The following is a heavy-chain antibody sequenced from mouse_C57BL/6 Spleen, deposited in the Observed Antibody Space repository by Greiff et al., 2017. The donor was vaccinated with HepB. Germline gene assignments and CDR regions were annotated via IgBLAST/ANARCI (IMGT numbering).Heavy chain of an antibody. CDR2: IYPGDGDT. Sequence: VKLVESGAELVKPGASVKISCKASGYAFSSYWMNWVKQRPGKGLEWIGQIYPGDGDTNYNGKFKGKATLTADKSSSTAYMQLSSLTSEDSAVYFCARGEDGGYAMDYWGQGTSVTVSS. CDR3: ARGEDGGYAMDY. CDR1: GYAFSSYW. J-gene: IGHJ4*01. V-gene: IGHV1-80*01.